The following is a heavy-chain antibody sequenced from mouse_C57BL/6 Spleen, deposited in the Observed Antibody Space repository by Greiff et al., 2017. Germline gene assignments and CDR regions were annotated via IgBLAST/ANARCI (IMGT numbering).Heavy chain of an antibody. V-gene: IGHV1-4*01. CDR3: ARWYYGSSYAMDY. D-gene: IGHD1-1*01. CDR1: GYTFTSYT. CDR2: INPSSGYT. Sequence: QVQLQQSGAELARPGASVTMSCKASGYTFTSYTMNWVKQRPGQGLEWIGYINPSSGYTKYNQKFKDKATLTAAKSTSTAYMQLSSLTSEDSAVYYCARWYYGSSYAMDYWGQGTSVTVSS. J-gene: IGHJ4*01.